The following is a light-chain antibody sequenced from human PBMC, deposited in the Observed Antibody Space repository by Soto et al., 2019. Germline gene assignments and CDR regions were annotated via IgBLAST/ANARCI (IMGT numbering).Light chain of an antibody. J-gene: IGLJ2*01. V-gene: IGLV2-8*01. CDR2: EVS. Sequence: QSVLTQPPSASGAPGQSVTISCTGTSSDIGGYNYVSWYQQHPGKAPKLMIYEVSKRPSGVPDRFSGSKSGNTASLTVSGLQAEDEDDYYCSSYGGANTVIFGGGTKLTVL. CDR3: SSYGGANTVI. CDR1: SSDIGGYNY.